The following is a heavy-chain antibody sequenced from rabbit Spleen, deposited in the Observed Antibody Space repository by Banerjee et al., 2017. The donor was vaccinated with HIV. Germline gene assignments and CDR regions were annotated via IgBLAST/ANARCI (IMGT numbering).Heavy chain of an antibody. CDR1: GVSFSGNSY. D-gene: IGHD6-1*01. V-gene: IGHV1S40*01. CDR3: ARGLNNNGNGYEL. CDR2: IDTGSSGFT. Sequence: QSLEESGGDLVKPGASLTLTCIASGVSFSGNSYMCWVRQAPGKGLEWIACIDTGSSGFTYFASWANGRFTISKTSSTTVTLQMTSLTAADTATYFCARGLNNNGNGYELWGPGTLVTVS. J-gene: IGHJ4*01.